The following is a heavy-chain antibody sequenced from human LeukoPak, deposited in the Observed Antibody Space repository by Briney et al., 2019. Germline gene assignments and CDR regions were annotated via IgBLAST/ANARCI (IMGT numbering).Heavy chain of an antibody. Sequence: GGSLRLSCAASGFTFSSYAMSWVRQAPGKGLEWVAAISGSGGSTYYADSVKGRFTISRDNSKNTLYLQMNSLRAEDTAVYYCAKDFVLRFLEWCTYKWFDPWARGTLVTVSS. D-gene: IGHD3-3*01. J-gene: IGHJ5*02. CDR3: AKDFVLRFLEWCTYKWFDP. V-gene: IGHV3-23*01. CDR1: GFTFSSYA. CDR2: ISGSGGST.